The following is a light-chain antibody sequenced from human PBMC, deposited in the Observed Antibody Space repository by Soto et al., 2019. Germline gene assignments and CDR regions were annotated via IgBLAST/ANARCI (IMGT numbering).Light chain of an antibody. Sequence: EIVMTQSPATLSVSPGERATLSCRASQSVSSNLAWYQQKPGQAPRLLIYGASTRATGIPARFSGSGSGTEFTLTISSLQSEHFAVYYCQQYNNWPLTFGGGPQADIK. J-gene: IGKJ4*01. CDR1: QSVSSN. CDR2: GAS. V-gene: IGKV3-15*01. CDR3: QQYNNWPLT.